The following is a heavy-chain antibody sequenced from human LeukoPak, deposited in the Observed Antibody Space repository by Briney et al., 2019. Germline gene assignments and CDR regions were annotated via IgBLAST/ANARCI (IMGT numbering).Heavy chain of an antibody. CDR1: GFSLSTSGVG. J-gene: IGHJ4*02. CDR2: IYWNDDK. CDR3: AHRGYGGNSVDY. Sequence: KKSGPTLVKPTQTLTLTCTFSGFSLSTSGVGVGWIRQPPGKALEWLALIYWNDDKRYSPSLKSRLTITKDTSKNQVVLTMTNMDPVDTATYYCAHRGYGGNSVDYWGQGTLVTVSS. D-gene: IGHD4-23*01. V-gene: IGHV2-5*01.